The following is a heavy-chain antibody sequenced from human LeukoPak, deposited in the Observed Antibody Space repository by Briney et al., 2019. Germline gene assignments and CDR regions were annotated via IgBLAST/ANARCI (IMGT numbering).Heavy chain of an antibody. J-gene: IGHJ6*02. CDR3: ARDPGYYYAMDV. V-gene: IGHV6-1*01. Sequence: SQTLSLTCAISGDSVSSNTVAWNWVRQSPSRGLEWLGRTYYRSKWYYDYATSVSSRMAINPDTSKNLFSLQLNSVTPEDTAVYYCARDPGYYYAMDVWGQGTTVTVSS. D-gene: IGHD2-15*01. CDR1: GDSVSSNTVA. CDR2: TYYRSKWYY.